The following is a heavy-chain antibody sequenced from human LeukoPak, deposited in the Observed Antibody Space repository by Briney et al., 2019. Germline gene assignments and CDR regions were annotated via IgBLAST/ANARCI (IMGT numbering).Heavy chain of an antibody. CDR3: AKTAAGTRYYYYYMDV. CDR2: ISSSGSTI. Sequence: PGGSLRLSCAASGFTFSSYEMNWVRQAPGKGLDWVSYISSSGSTIYYADSVKGRFTISRDNAKNSLYLQMNSLRAEDTAVYYCAKTAAGTRYYYYYMDVWGKGTTVTVSS. D-gene: IGHD6-13*01. V-gene: IGHV3-48*03. CDR1: GFTFSSYE. J-gene: IGHJ6*03.